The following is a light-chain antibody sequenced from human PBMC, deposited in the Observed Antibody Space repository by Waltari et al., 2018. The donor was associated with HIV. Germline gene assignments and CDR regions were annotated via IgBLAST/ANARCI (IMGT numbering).Light chain of an antibody. CDR2: EVN. CDR3: VSYAGVNDRWA. J-gene: IGLJ3*02. CDR1: TADVGGYNH. Sequence: SALTQPPSASGSPGQSVTISCTGTTADVGGYNHVSWYQQHPGKAPKFLIFEVNQRPSGVPNRFSCSKSGNTASLTVSGLQAEDEAHYYCVSYAGVNDRWAFGGGTKLTV. V-gene: IGLV2-8*01.